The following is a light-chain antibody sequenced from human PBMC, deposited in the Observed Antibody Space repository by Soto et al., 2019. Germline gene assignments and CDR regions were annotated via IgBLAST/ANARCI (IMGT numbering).Light chain of an antibody. CDR1: SSNIGAGYD. J-gene: IGLJ2*01. CDR3: QSYDSSLSGPV. Sequence: QPVPTQPPSVSGAPGQRVTISCTGSSSNIGAGYDVHWYQQLPGTAPKLLIYGNSNRPSGVPDRFSGSKSGTSASLAITGLQAEDEADYYCQSYDSSLSGPVFGGGTQLTVL. V-gene: IGLV1-40*01. CDR2: GNS.